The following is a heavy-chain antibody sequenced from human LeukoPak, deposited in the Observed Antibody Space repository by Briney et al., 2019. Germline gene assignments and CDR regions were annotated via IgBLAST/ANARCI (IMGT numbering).Heavy chain of an antibody. V-gene: IGHV3-7*01. CDR2: IKQDGSEK. Sequence: VGSLRLSCAASGFTFSSYWMSWVRQAPGKGLQWVANIKQDGSEKYYVDSVKGRFTISRDNAKNSLYLQMNSLRAEDTAVYYCASSLVEMATMPPDYWGQGTLVTVSS. D-gene: IGHD5-24*01. CDR3: ASSLVEMATMPPDY. J-gene: IGHJ4*02. CDR1: GFTFSSYW.